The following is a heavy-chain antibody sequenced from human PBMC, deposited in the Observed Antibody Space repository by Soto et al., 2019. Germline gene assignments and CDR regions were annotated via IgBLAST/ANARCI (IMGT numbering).Heavy chain of an antibody. CDR1: GFTFSNSW. Sequence: PAGSLRLSCAASGFTFSNSWMGWVRQAPGRGLEWVGRIKSKTDGGTTDYAAPVKGRFTISRDDSKNMVYLQMNSLKTEDTAVYYCTTDDPINKYWGQGTLVTVSS. CDR2: IKSKTDGGTT. V-gene: IGHV3-15*01. CDR3: TTDDPINKY. J-gene: IGHJ4*02.